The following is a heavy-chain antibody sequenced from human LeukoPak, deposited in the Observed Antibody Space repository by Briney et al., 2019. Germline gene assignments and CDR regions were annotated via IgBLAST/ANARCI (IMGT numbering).Heavy chain of an antibody. V-gene: IGHV3-7*01. J-gene: IGHJ4*02. Sequence: HPGGSLRLSCAASGFTFSNYWMTWVRQAPGKGLQWVASIRQDANVKYYVDSVRGRFTISRDNAENSLHLQMNGLRAEDTAMYYCARRGGSSSRRSPIDYWGQGTLVTVSS. CDR2: IRQDANVK. CDR1: GFTFSNYW. CDR3: ARRGGSSSRRSPIDY. D-gene: IGHD6-6*01.